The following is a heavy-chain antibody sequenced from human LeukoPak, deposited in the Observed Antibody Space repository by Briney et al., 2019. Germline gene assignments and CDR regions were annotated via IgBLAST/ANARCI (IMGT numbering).Heavy chain of an antibody. CDR1: GFTFSDYY. Sequence: SGGSLRLSCAASGFTFSDYYMSWIRQAPGKGLEWVSYISSSGSTIYYADSVKGRFTISRDNAKNSLYLQMNSLRAEDTAVYYCARTLVRDKVAFDIWGQGTMVTVSS. CDR3: ARTLVRDKVAFDI. V-gene: IGHV3-11*01. J-gene: IGHJ3*02. CDR2: ISSSGSTI. D-gene: IGHD3-10*01.